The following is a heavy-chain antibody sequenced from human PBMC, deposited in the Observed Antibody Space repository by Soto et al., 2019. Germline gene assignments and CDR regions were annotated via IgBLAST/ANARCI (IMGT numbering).Heavy chain of an antibody. CDR1: GYTLTNSY. CDR3: ARIARFGESPFDY. J-gene: IGHJ4*02. D-gene: IGHD3-10*02. Sequence: ASVKVSCKASGYTLTNSYLHWVRQAPGQGLEWLGWISPYNGDTNYAQKLQGRVTMTTDTSTSTAYMELRSLRSDDTAVYYCARIARFGESPFDYWGQGTLVTVSS. V-gene: IGHV1-18*01. CDR2: ISPYNGDT.